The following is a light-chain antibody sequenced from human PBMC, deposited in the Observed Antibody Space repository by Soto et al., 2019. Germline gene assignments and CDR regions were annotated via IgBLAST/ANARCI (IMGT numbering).Light chain of an antibody. V-gene: IGKV3D-20*02. CDR3: QQRSDWPLT. CDR2: DAS. Sequence: EIVLTQSPGTLSLSPGERGTLSCRASQSVSSGYLAWYQQKPGQAPRLLIYDASSRATGIPDRFSGSGSGTDFTLTISRLEPEDFAVYYCQQRSDWPLTFGQGTRLEIK. CDR1: QSVSSGY. J-gene: IGKJ5*01.